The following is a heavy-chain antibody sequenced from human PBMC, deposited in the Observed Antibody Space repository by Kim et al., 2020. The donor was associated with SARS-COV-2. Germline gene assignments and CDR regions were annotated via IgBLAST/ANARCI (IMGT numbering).Heavy chain of an antibody. Sequence: GGSLRLSCAASGFTFSSYAMHWVRQAPAKGLEWVEVISYDGSNKYYADSVKGRFTISRDNSKNTLYLQMNSLRAEDTAVYYCARSGSGSYFNWFDPWGQGTLVTVSS. D-gene: IGHD3-10*01. J-gene: IGHJ5*02. CDR3: ARSGSGSYFNWFDP. V-gene: IGHV3-30-3*01. CDR1: GFTFSSYA. CDR2: ISYDGSNK.